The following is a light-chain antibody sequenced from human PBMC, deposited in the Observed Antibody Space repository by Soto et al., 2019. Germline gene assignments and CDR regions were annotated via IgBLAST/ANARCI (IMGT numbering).Light chain of an antibody. CDR3: QQRSHWPPD. CDR2: GAS. CDR1: ETVSSN. J-gene: IGKJ4*01. Sequence: IVMTQSPATLSVSPGEGATLSCRASETVSSNLAWYQQKPGQAPRLLIYGASTTATGIPARFSGSGSGTEFTLTITSLQSEDFAVFYCQQRSHWPPDFGGGTKVEIK. V-gene: IGKV3D-15*01.